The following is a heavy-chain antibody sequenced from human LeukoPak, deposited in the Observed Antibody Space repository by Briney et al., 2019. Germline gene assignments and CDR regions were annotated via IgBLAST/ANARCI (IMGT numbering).Heavy chain of an antibody. J-gene: IGHJ3*02. V-gene: IGHV4-38-2*02. CDR1: GVSISSYY. CDR2: IYHSGST. CDR3: ARDSVPLEMATPGAFDI. D-gene: IGHD5-24*01. Sequence: SETLSLTCTVSGVSISSYYWSWIRQPPGKGLEWIGSIYHSGSTYYNPSLKSRVTISVDTSKNQFSLKLSSVTAADTAVYYCARDSVPLEMATPGAFDIWGQGTVVTVSS.